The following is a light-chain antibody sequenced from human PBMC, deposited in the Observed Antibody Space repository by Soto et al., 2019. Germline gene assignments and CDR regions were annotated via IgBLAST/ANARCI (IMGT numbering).Light chain of an antibody. Sequence: DIQMTQSPSSLSASVGDSVTITCRASQSISRNLNWYQHKPGKAPKLLIYAASSLQNGVPSRISGGGSGTEFTLSISSMQPEDFGAYYCQQSYTTAPITFGQGTKLEIK. CDR3: QQSYTTAPIT. V-gene: IGKV1-39*01. J-gene: IGKJ5*01. CDR2: AAS. CDR1: QSISRN.